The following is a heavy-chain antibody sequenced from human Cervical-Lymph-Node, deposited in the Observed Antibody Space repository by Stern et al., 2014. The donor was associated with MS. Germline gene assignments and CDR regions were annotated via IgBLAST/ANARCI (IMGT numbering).Heavy chain of an antibody. CDR1: GGSVSSTNW. J-gene: IGHJ2*01. V-gene: IGHV4-4*02. D-gene: IGHD2/OR15-2a*01. CDR3: ARERQQYCNSEGCSYWYFDL. Sequence: QVQLQESGPGLVKPSGTLSLTCAVSGGSVSSTNWWSWVRQSPGKGLEWIGNIYHSGASNYRPSLRSRVSISLDNPKTPLSLHLTSVTAADTAVYYCARERQQYCNSEGCSYWYFDLWGRGTLVTVSS. CDR2: IYHSGAS.